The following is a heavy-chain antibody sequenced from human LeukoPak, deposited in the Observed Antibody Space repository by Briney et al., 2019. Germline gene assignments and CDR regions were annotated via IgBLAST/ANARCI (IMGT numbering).Heavy chain of an antibody. V-gene: IGHV3-53*05. J-gene: IGHJ4*02. CDR1: GFTVSSNY. D-gene: IGHD6-13*01. Sequence: GGSLRLSCAASGFTVSSNYMTWVRQAPGKGLEWVSAITGSGDYTDYADSVKGRLTISRDNSKNTLYLQMNSLRPEDTAVYYCANWPELRSSSSWFYYWGQGTLVTVSS. CDR2: ITGSGDYT. CDR3: ANWPELRSSSSWFYY.